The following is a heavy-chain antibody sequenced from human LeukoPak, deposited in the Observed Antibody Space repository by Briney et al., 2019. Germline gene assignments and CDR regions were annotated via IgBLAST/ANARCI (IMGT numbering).Heavy chain of an antibody. CDR3: ARGLASSSWYAVDY. V-gene: IGHV3-23*01. CDR1: GFTFSSSA. CDR2: ISNNGGYT. J-gene: IGHJ4*02. D-gene: IGHD6-13*01. Sequence: GGSLRLSCAASGFTFSSSAMSWVRQAPGKGLEWVSAISNNGGYTYYADSVQGRFTISRDNSKNTLYLQMNSLRAEDTAVYYCARGLASSSWYAVDYWGQGTLVTVSS.